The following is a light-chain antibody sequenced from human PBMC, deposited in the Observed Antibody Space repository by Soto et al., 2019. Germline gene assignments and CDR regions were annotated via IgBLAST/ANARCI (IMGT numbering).Light chain of an antibody. J-gene: IGKJ1*01. CDR3: QQYNTYPGT. CDR1: QSISSW. Sequence: DIQMTQSPSTLTASAGDRVTITCRVSQSISSWLAWYQQKPGKAPKLLIYKASRLESGVPSRFSGSGSGTEFTLTISSLRPDDFAAYNWQQYNTYPGTFGQGTKVEIK. CDR2: KAS. V-gene: IGKV1-5*03.